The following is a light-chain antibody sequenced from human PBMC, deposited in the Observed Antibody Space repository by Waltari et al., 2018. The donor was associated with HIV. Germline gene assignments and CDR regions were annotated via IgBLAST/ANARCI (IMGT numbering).Light chain of an antibody. Sequence: QSVLTQPASASGNPGQRVTISSSGSRSHIGTTTVSWYQQLPATAPKLLIFSDDERPSGVPVRFSGSKSGTSASLAISGLQFEDEAVYFCAVWDDSLDGQPVFGGGTLLTV. CDR3: AVWDDSLDGQPV. J-gene: IGLJ7*01. V-gene: IGLV1-44*01. CDR1: RSHIGTTT. CDR2: SDD.